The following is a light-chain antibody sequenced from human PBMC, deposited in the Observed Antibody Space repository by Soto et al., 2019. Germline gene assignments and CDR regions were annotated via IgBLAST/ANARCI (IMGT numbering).Light chain of an antibody. J-gene: IGKJ2*01. Sequence: EIVLTQSPGTLSLSPGERATLSCRASQSVSSTYLAWYQQNPGQAPRLLIYGASSRATGIADRFSGSGSGTDFTLTISRLEREDFAVYFCQQYGSSSYTFGQGTKLEIK. CDR3: QQYGSSSYT. CDR1: QSVSSTY. V-gene: IGKV3-20*01. CDR2: GAS.